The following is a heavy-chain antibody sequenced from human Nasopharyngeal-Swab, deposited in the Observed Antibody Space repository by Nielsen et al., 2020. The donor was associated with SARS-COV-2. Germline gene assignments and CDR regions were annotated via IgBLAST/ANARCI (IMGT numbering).Heavy chain of an antibody. V-gene: IGHV3-21*01. Sequence: GESLKISCAAYGFAFSAYTMNWVRQAPGKGLEWVSSISGSGSSRYYAASLKGRFTISRDSAQNSLFLQINSLTAEDTAFYFCVRGDRRDYWGLGTLVTVSS. J-gene: IGHJ4*02. CDR1: GFAFSAYT. CDR2: ISGSGSSR. CDR3: VRGDRRDY.